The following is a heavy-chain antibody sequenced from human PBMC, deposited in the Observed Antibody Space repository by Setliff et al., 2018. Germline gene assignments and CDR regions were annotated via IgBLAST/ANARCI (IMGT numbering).Heavy chain of an antibody. CDR3: ARPSVKYYDFWSGYFYNP. D-gene: IGHD3-3*01. CDR1: GFTFSSYA. J-gene: IGHJ5*02. V-gene: IGHV3-23*01. Sequence: PGGSLRLSCAASGFTFSSYAMSWVRQAPGKGLEWVSKIFGSGDNTYYADSVKGRFTISRDNSKNTLYLQMNSLRAEDTAVYYCARPSVKYYDFWSGYFYNPWGQGTLVTVSS. CDR2: IFGSGDNT.